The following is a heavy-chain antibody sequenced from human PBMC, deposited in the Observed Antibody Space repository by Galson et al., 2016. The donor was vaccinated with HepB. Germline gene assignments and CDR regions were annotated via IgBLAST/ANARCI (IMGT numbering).Heavy chain of an antibody. CDR2: ISSNYNYT. CDR3: ARRNWSDAFDI. D-gene: IGHD1-1*01. V-gene: IGHV3-11*06. Sequence: SLRLSCAASGFTFSDYYMSWIRQAPGKGLEWVSYISSNYNYTNYADSVKGRFTISRDNAKNSLYLQMNSLRAEDTAVYYCARRNWSDAFDIWGQGTMVSVSS. CDR1: GFTFSDYY. J-gene: IGHJ3*02.